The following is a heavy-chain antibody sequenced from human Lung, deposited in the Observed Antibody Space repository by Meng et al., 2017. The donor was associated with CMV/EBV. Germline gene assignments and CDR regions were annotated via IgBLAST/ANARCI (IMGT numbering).Heavy chain of an antibody. CDR3: AKDVAAPTQPYYYYYGMDV. J-gene: IGHJ6*02. CDR2: IWYDGSNK. D-gene: IGHD6-6*01. CDR1: GFTFSSYV. V-gene: IGHV3-33*06. Sequence: GGSXRLXXAASGFTFSSYVMHWVRQAPGKGLEWVAVIWYDGSNKYYADSVKGRFTISRDNSKNTLYMQMNSLRAEDTAVYYCAKDVAAPTQPYYYYYGMDVWGQGXTVTVSS.